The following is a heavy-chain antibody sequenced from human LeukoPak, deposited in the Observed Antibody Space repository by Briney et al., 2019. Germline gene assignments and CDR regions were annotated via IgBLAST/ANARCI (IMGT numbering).Heavy chain of an antibody. Sequence: GGSLRLSCAASGFTFSNYGLHWVRQAPGKGLEWVALISYDGRSNKYYADSVKGRFTISRGNSKNTLSLQMNSLRAEDTAVYYCAGRGDGNLYYFDHWGQGTLVTASS. CDR2: ISYDGRSNK. J-gene: IGHJ4*02. D-gene: IGHD5-24*01. CDR1: GFTFSNYG. V-gene: IGHV3-30*03. CDR3: AGRGDGNLYYFDH.